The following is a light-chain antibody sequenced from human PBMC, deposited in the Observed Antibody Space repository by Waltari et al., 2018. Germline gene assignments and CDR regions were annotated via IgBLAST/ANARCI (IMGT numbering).Light chain of an antibody. V-gene: IGLV2-14*03. CDR2: DVS. J-gene: IGLJ2*01. Sequence: QSALTQPVSVSGSAGQSITLSCTGTSRDGGGYNSVSWYQDHPGQAPKVIIYDVSNRPSGVSDRFSGSKSGNTASLTISGLQAEDEADYYCSSQSSNDVVLFGGGTKLTVL. CDR1: SRDGGGYNS. CDR3: SSQSSNDVVL.